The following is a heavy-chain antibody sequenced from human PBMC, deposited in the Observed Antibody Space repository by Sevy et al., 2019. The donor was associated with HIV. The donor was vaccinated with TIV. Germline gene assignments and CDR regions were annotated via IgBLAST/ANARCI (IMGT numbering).Heavy chain of an antibody. Sequence: GGSLRLSCVGSGFTFEDYALHWVRQAPGKGLEWVSGISWNSGSLDYADSVRGRFTIFRDNAKKTLYLQMDSLRSEDTALYPCVKTPMTGAAPFFDFWGQGTAVTVSS. V-gene: IGHV3-9*01. J-gene: IGHJ4*02. CDR3: VKTPMTGAAPFFDF. CDR1: GFTFEDYA. CDR2: ISWNSGSL. D-gene: IGHD3-10*02.